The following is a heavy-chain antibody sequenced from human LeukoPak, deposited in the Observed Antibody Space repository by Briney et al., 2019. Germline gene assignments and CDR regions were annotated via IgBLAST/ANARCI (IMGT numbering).Heavy chain of an antibody. CDR1: WFTLTSEG. CDR3: AKAGYSSSWPLDY. CDR2: LSGSGSTT. Sequence: GGSLRLSRGASWFTLTSEGMSWVRQAPAQRLEGGSVLSGSGSTTYYANSVNRPFTISRDNSKNTLFLEMNSLRVEDTAVYYCAKAGYSSSWPLDYWGQGTQVTVSS. J-gene: IGHJ4*02. D-gene: IGHD6-13*01. V-gene: IGHV3-23*01.